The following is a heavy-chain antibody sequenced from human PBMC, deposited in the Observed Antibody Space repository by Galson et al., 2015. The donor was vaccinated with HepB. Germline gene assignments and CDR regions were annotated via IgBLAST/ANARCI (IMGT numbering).Heavy chain of an antibody. J-gene: IGHJ4*02. Sequence: SLRLSCAASGFNFAHYGMHRVRQAPGKGLEWVSFVSNDGSKKYYADSVKGRFTISRDNSQNTVSLQLNSLRLEDSGFYYCAKDGRWRSAAGDHFHHWGQGALVAVSS. CDR2: VSNDGSKK. CDR3: AKDGRWRSAAGDHFHH. V-gene: IGHV3-30*18. D-gene: IGHD6-13*01. CDR1: GFNFAHYG.